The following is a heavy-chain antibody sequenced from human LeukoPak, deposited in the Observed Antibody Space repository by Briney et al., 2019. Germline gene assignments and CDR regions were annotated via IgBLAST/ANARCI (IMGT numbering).Heavy chain of an antibody. CDR1: GDSINNYF. Sequence: SETLSLTCTVSGDSINNYFWSWIRQSPEKGLEWIAYIYYVGRANYNPSLESRVTMSIDTSKNQFSLRLSSVTAADTAVYYCARHILNFGNNSHFDHWGQGILITVSS. CDR2: IYYVGRA. D-gene: IGHD2/OR15-2a*01. V-gene: IGHV4-59*08. J-gene: IGHJ4*02. CDR3: ARHILNFGNNSHFDH.